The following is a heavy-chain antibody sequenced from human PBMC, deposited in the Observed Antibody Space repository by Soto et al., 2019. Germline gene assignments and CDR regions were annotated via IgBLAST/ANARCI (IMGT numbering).Heavy chain of an antibody. Sequence: GESLKISCKGSGYSFTSYWIGWARQMPGKGLEWMGIIYPGDSDTRYSPSFQGQVTISADKSISTAYLQWSSLKASDTAMYYCARLPGCCSGGSCYSPYYYYYGMDVWGQGTTVTVSS. CDR1: GYSFTSYW. V-gene: IGHV5-51*01. CDR3: ARLPGCCSGGSCYSPYYYYYGMDV. CDR2: IYPGDSDT. J-gene: IGHJ6*02. D-gene: IGHD2-15*01.